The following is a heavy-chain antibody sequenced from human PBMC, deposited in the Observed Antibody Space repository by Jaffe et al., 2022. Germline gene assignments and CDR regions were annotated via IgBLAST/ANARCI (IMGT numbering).Heavy chain of an antibody. CDR1: GGSISSGSYY. J-gene: IGHJ4*02. CDR3: ASTTARDCSGGSCYIDY. V-gene: IGHV4-61*02. D-gene: IGHD2-15*01. Sequence: QVQLQESGPGLVKPSQTLSLTCTVSGGSISSGSYYWSWIRQPAGKGLEWIGRIYTSGSTNYNPSLKSRVTISVDTSKNQFSLKLSSVTAADTAVYYCASTTARDCSGGSCYIDYWGQGTLVTVSS. CDR2: IYTSGST.